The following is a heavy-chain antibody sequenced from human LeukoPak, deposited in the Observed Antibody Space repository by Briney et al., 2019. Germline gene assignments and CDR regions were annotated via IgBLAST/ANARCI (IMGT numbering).Heavy chain of an antibody. D-gene: IGHD5-18*01. Sequence: SETLSLTCAVSGGSISSGGYSWSWIRQPPGKGLEWIGYIYHSGSTYYNPSLKSRVTISVDRSKNQFSLKLSSVTAADTAVYYCARVGTAMVGYYYYGMDVWGKGTTVTVSS. V-gene: IGHV4-30-2*01. CDR3: ARVGTAMVGYYYYGMDV. J-gene: IGHJ6*04. CDR1: GGSISSGGYS. CDR2: IYHSGST.